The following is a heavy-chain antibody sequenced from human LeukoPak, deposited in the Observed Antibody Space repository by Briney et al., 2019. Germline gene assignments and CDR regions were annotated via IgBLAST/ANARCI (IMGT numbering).Heavy chain of an antibody. CDR3: ARVCYYDSSGYCW. CDR1: GFTFSSYA. CDR2: ISYDGSNK. V-gene: IGHV3-30-3*01. D-gene: IGHD3-22*01. J-gene: IGHJ4*02. Sequence: PGGSLRLSCAASGFTFSSYAMHWVRQAPGKGLEWVAVISYDGSNKYYADSVKGRFTISRDNSKNTLYLQMNSLRAEDTAVYYCARVCYYDSSGYCWWGQGTLVTVSS.